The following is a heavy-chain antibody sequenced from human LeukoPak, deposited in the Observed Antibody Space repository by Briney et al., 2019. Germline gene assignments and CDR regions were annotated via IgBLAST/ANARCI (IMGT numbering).Heavy chain of an antibody. Sequence: GGSLRLSCTASGFTFGDYAMSWVRQAPGKGLEWVGFIRSKAYGGTTEYAASVKGRFTISRDDSKNIAYLQMNSLKTEDTAVYYCTREPTGYGGGFDYWGQGTLVTVSS. CDR1: GFTFGDYA. J-gene: IGHJ4*02. CDR3: TREPTGYGGGFDY. D-gene: IGHD4-23*01. V-gene: IGHV3-49*04. CDR2: IRSKAYGGTT.